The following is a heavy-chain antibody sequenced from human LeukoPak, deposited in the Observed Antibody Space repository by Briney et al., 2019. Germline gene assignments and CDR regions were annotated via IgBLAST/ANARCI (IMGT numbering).Heavy chain of an antibody. V-gene: IGHV1-18*01. D-gene: IGHD6-19*01. CDR3: ARGPSEQWLVEVDY. CDR1: NYTFTSHD. J-gene: IGHJ4*02. CDR2: ISPYTGNT. Sequence: GASVKVSCKASNYTFTSHDISWVRQAPGQGLEWMGWISPYTGNTKYAQKFQGRVTMTTDTSTSTAYMELRSLRFDDTAVYYCARGPSEQWLVEVDYWGQGTLVTVSS.